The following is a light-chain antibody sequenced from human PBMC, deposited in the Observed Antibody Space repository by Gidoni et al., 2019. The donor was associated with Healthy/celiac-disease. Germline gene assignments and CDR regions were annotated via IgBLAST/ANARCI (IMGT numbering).Light chain of an antibody. CDR3: QVWDSSSDHPGDYVV. V-gene: IGLV3-21*03. J-gene: IGLJ2*01. CDR1: NIGSKS. Sequence: SYVLTQPPSVSVAPGKTARITCGGNNIGSKSVHWYQQKPGQAPVLVVYDDSDRPSGIPELFSGSNSGNTATLTISRVEAGDEADYYCQVWDSSSDHPGDYVVFGGGTKLTVL. CDR2: DDS.